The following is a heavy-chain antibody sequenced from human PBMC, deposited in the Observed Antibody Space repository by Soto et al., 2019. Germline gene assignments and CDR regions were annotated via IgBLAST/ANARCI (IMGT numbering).Heavy chain of an antibody. CDR2: ISAYNGNT. CDR3: ARAVDTGDYPSYYYGMDF. CDR1: GYTFTSYG. J-gene: IGHJ6*02. D-gene: IGHD4-17*01. Sequence: ASVKVSCKASGYTFTSYGISWVRQAPGQGLEWMGWISAYNGNTNYAQKLQGRVTMTTDTSTSTAYMELRSLRSDDTAVYYCARAVDTGDYPSYYYGMDFWGQGTTVTVSS. V-gene: IGHV1-18*01.